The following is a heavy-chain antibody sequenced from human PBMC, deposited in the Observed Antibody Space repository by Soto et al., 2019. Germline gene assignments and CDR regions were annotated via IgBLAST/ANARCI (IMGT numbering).Heavy chain of an antibody. J-gene: IGHJ4*02. V-gene: IGHV2-26*01. CDR2: IFSNDEK. CDR1: GFSLSNARMG. D-gene: IGHD2-15*01. CDR3: ARIRIRKVVVATLLYEFDY. Sequence: QVTLKESGPVLVKPTETLTLTCTVSGFSLSNARMGVSWIRQPPGKALEWLAHIFSNDEKSYSTSLKSRLTNSKDTSKSQVVLTMTNMDPVDTATYYCARIRIRKVVVATLLYEFDYWGQGTLVTVSS.